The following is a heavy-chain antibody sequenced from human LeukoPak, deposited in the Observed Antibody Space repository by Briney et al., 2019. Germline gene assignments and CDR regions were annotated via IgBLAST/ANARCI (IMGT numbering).Heavy chain of an antibody. CDR2: ISGSGGST. D-gene: IGHD2-2*02. CDR3: AKEYCSSTSCYTHY. J-gene: IGHJ4*02. V-gene: IGHV3-23*01. Sequence: ASVKVSCKASGYTFSSYAMSWVRQAPGKGLEWVSAISGSGGSTYYADSVKGRFTISRDNSKNTLYLQMNSLRAEDTAVYYCAKEYCSSTSCYTHYWGQGTLVTVSS. CDR1: GYTFSSYA.